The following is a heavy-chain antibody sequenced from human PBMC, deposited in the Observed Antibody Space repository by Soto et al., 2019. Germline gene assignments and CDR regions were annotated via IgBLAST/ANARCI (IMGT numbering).Heavy chain of an antibody. CDR1: GYTFTGYY. CDR2: INPNSGGT. V-gene: IGHV1-2*04. Sequence: QVQLVQSGAEVKKPGASVKVSCKASGYTFTGYYMHWVRQAPGQGLEWMGWINPNSGGTNYAQKFQGWVTMTRDTSISTAYMELSRLRSDDTAVYYCAREFSPSVSRYSSGYPYYYGMDVWGQGTTVTVSS. D-gene: IGHD3-22*01. J-gene: IGHJ6*02. CDR3: AREFSPSVSRYSSGYPYYYGMDV.